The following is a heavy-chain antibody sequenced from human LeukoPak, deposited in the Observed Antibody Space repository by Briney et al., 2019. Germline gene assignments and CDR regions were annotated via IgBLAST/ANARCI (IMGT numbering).Heavy chain of an antibody. J-gene: IGHJ4*02. D-gene: IGHD3-22*01. CDR2: ISGSGGST. V-gene: IGHV3-23*01. Sequence: GRSLRLSCAASGFTFSSYAMHWVRQAPGKGLEWVSAISGSGGSTYYADSVKGRFTISRDNSKNTLYLQMNSLRAEDTAVYYCAKGPMIVVVRGGNFDYWGQGTLVTVSS. CDR1: GFTFSSYA. CDR3: AKGPMIVVVRGGNFDY.